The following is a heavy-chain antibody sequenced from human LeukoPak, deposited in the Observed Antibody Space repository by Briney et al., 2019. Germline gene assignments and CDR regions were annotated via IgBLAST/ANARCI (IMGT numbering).Heavy chain of an antibody. J-gene: IGHJ4*02. CDR1: GGSISSSSYY. Sequence: PSETLSLTCTVSGGSISSSSYYWGWIRQPPGKGLEWIGSIYYSGSTFYNPSLKSRVTISVDTSKNQFSLKLSSVTAADTAVYYCARLNVLRGSYTRSFDYWGQGTLVTVSS. CDR3: ARLNVLRGSYTRSFDY. CDR2: IYYSGST. V-gene: IGHV4-39*01. D-gene: IGHD3-10*01.